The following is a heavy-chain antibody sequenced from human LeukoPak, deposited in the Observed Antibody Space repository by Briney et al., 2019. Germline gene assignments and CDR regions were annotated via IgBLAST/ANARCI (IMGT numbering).Heavy chain of an antibody. CDR1: GGSLSTYY. Sequence: SETLTLTCTVSGGSLSTYYWSWMRQPPGKGLEWIGYIYYTGSTNYNPSLKSRVTISIDTSKNQFSLKLRSVTAADTAVYYCARVDSSNWYDSRGYFDYWGQGTLVTVSS. D-gene: IGHD6-13*01. J-gene: IGHJ4*02. CDR2: IYYTGST. V-gene: IGHV4-59*01. CDR3: ARVDSSNWYDSRGYFDY.